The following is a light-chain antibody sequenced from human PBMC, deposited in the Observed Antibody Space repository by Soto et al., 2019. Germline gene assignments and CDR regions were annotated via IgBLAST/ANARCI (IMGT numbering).Light chain of an antibody. J-gene: IGKJ5*01. CDR2: DAS. CDR3: QQRSNWPIT. CDR1: QSVSGY. V-gene: IGKV3-11*01. Sequence: IVLTQSPATLSLSPWERATLSCRASQSVSGYLAWYQQKPGQAPKLLIFDASNRATGIPARFSGSGSGTDFTLTISTLEPEDFAVYYCQQRSNWPITFGQGTRLEIK.